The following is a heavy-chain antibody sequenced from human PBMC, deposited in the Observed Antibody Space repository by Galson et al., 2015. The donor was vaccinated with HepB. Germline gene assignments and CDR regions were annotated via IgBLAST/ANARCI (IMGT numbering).Heavy chain of an antibody. CDR3: AREGGGYSGYEPPPSDY. CDR2: ISYDGSNK. CDR1: GFTFSGSA. Sequence: SLRLSCAASGFTFSGSAMHWVRQAPGKGLEWVAVISYDGSNKYHADSVKGRFTISRDNSENTLSLQMNSLRAEDTAVYYCAREGGGYSGYEPPPSDYWGQGTLVTVSS. V-gene: IGHV3-30-3*01. J-gene: IGHJ4*02. D-gene: IGHD5-12*01.